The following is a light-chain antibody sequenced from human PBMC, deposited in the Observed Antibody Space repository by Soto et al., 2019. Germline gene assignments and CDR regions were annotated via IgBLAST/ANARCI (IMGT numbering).Light chain of an antibody. J-gene: IGKJ1*01. V-gene: IGKV3-20*01. CDR2: GAA. Sequence: EIVLTQSPGTLSLSPGERATLSCRASQSVNSSYLAWYQQKPRQAPGLLIYGAASRATGLPDRFSGSGSGTDFTLPISRLGPEDFAVYYSQQYGSSPPWTFGQGTKVEIK. CDR1: QSVNSSY. CDR3: QQYGSSPPWT.